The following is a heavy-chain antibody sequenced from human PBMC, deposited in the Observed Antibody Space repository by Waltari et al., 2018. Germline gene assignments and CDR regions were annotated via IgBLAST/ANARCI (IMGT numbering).Heavy chain of an antibody. D-gene: IGHD6-13*01. Sequence: QVQLVQSGAEVKKPGSSVKVSCKASGGTFSSYAISWVRQAPGQGLEWMGGIIPIFCTANYAQKCQGRVTITTDESTSTAYMELSSLRSEDTAVYYCARTRAAAGYDAFDIWGQGTMVTVSS. V-gene: IGHV1-69*05. J-gene: IGHJ3*02. CDR2: IIPIFCTA. CDR1: GGTFSSYA. CDR3: ARTRAAAGYDAFDI.